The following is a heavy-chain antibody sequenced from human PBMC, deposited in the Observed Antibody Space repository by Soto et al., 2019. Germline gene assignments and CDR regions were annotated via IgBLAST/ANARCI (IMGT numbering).Heavy chain of an antibody. V-gene: IGHV1-18*01. D-gene: IGHD3-9*01. CDR1: GYIFTSYG. J-gene: IGHJ4*02. CDR2: ISTYNGNT. Sequence: GASVKVSCKASGYIFTSYGISWVRQAPGQGFEWMGWISTYNGNTKYAQRLQDRVTMTTDTSTSTAYMQLRSLRSDDSAVYYCARSKEGYFDWSDFDYWGQGTLDTVSS. CDR3: ARSKEGYFDWSDFDY.